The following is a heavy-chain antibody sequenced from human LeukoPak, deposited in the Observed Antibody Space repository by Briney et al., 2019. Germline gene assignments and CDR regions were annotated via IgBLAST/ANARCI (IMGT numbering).Heavy chain of an antibody. D-gene: IGHD4-23*01. CDR1: GFTFSSYA. V-gene: IGHV3-30*04. J-gene: IGHJ6*03. CDR3: ATDRYGGDYYYYYMDV. Sequence: GGSLRLSCAASGFTFSSYAMHWVRQAPGKGLEWVAVISYDGSNKYYADSVKGRFTISRDNSKNTLYLQMNSLRAEDTAVYYCATDRYGGDYYYYYMDVWGKGTTVTISS. CDR2: ISYDGSNK.